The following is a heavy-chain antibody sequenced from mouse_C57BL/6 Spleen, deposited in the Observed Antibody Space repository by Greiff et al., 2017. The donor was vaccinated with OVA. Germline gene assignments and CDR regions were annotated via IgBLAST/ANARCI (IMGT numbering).Heavy chain of an antibody. J-gene: IGHJ1*03. CDR3: ARDGYDSYWYFDV. D-gene: IGHD2-2*01. V-gene: IGHV5-6*02. Sequence: DVMLVESGGDLVKPGGSLKLSCAASGFTFSSYGMSWVRQTPDKRLEWVATISSGGSYTYYPDSVKGRFTISRDNAKNTLYLQMSSLKSEDTAMYYWARDGYDSYWYFDVWGTGTTVTVSS. CDR2: ISSGGSYT. CDR1: GFTFSSYG.